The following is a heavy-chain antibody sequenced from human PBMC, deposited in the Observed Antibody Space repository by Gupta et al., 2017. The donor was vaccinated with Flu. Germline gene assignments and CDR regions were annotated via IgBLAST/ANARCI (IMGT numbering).Heavy chain of an antibody. D-gene: IGHD2-21*02. J-gene: IGHJ4*02. CDR2: ILPVIGAV. V-gene: IGHV1-69*01. CDR1: GGTFSSSS. CDR3: AVQRPCGGDCYYFAF. Sequence: QVHLVHSGSEVKRPGSSVKVSCTASGGTFSSSSLNWVRQAPGQGLEWMASILPVIGAVNSAYKFHGRVTLSADESTATAYMELSSLTSEDTAVYYCAVQRPCGGDCYYFAFWGQGALGTVSS.